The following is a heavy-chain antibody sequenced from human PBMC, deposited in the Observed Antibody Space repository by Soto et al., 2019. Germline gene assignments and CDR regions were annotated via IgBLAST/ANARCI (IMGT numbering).Heavy chain of an antibody. J-gene: IGHJ6*02. CDR1: GFIFDRYA. CDR3: LGPLTEKETMDV. Sequence: PGGSLRLSCAASGFIFDRYAMNWVRQAPGKGLEWVASISSSRSFVNYADSVKGRFTISRDNVHNSLYLQMNSLRAEDMAVYYCLGPLTEKETMDVWGQGTTVTVSS. D-gene: IGHD7-27*01. CDR2: ISSSRSFV. V-gene: IGHV3-21*01.